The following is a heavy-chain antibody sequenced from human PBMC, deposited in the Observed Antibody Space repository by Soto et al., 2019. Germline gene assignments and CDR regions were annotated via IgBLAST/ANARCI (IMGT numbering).Heavy chain of an antibody. V-gene: IGHV3-48*02. CDR1: GFTFSSYS. CDR2: ISSSSSTI. Sequence: EVQLVESGGGLVQPGGSLRLSCAASGFTFSSYSMNWVRQAPGKGLEWVSYISSSSSTIYYADSVKGRFTISRDNAKNSLYLQMNSLRDEDTAVYYCARCRIGELCDAFDIWGQGTMVTVSS. D-gene: IGHD3-16*01. J-gene: IGHJ3*02. CDR3: ARCRIGELCDAFDI.